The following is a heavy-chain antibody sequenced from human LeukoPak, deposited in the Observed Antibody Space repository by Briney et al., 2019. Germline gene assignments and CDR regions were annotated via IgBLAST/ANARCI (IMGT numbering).Heavy chain of an antibody. J-gene: IGHJ4*02. CDR3: AKGPLVAATLDY. CDR2: ISYDGSNK. Sequence: GGSLRLSCAASGFTFSSYGMHWVRQAPGKGLECVAVISYDGSNKYYADSVKGRFTISRDNSKNTLYLQMNSLRAEDTAVYYCAKGPLVAATLDYWGQGTLVTVSS. CDR1: GFTFSSYG. D-gene: IGHD2-15*01. V-gene: IGHV3-30*18.